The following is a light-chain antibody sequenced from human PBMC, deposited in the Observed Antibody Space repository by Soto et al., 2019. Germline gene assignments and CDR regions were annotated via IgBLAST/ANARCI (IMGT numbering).Light chain of an antibody. CDR2: DVS. Sequence: QSALTQPASVSGSPGQSITISCTGTSSDVGGYNYVSWYQQHPGKVPKLRIYDVSNRPSGGSDRFSGSKSGNTASLTISGLQAEDEADYYCTSYTSSSTVVFGGGTKLTVL. J-gene: IGLJ2*01. V-gene: IGLV2-14*01. CDR3: TSYTSSSTVV. CDR1: SSDVGGYNY.